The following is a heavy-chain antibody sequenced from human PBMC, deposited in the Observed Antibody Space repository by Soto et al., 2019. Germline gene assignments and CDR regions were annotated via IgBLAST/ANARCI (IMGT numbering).Heavy chain of an antibody. J-gene: IGHJ4*02. CDR2: INQSGST. CDR1: GGSFSGYY. CDR3: AREKPYSSSWYHDY. V-gene: IGHV4-34*01. Sequence: QVQLQQWGAGLLKPSETLSLTCAVYGGSFSGYYWSWIRQPPGKGLEWIGDINQSGSTNYNPSLKSRVAISVDTSKNQFSLKLSSVTAADTAVYHCAREKPYSSSWYHDYWGQGTLVTVSS. D-gene: IGHD6-13*01.